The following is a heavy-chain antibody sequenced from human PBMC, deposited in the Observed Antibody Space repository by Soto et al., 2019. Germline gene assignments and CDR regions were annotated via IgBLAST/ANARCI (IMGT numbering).Heavy chain of an antibody. Sequence: SETLSLTCTVSGRSMSGYYWSWIRQPAGERLEWIGRVYTSGTTDFNPSLKGRVTMSVDTSKNQFSLKLTSVTAADTALYYCAREDYYDTGYYVVWGQGTQVTVSS. D-gene: IGHD3-9*01. J-gene: IGHJ4*02. V-gene: IGHV4-4*07. CDR1: GRSMSGYY. CDR3: AREDYYDTGYYVV. CDR2: VYTSGTT.